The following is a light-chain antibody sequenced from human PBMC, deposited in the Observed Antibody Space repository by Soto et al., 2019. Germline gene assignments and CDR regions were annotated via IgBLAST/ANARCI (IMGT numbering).Light chain of an antibody. J-gene: IGLJ1*01. Sequence: QSALTQPPSASGSHGQSVTISCSGTSSDVGGYNYVSWHQQHPGKAPKLMIYEVSKRPSGVPDRFSGSKSGNTASLIVSGLQAEDEADYYCSSYAGSNNFVFGTGTKVTVL. CDR3: SSYAGSNNFV. CDR1: SSDVGGYNY. V-gene: IGLV2-8*01. CDR2: EVS.